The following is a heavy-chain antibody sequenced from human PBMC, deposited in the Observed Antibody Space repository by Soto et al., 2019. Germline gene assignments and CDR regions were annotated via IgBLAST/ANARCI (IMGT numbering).Heavy chain of an antibody. Sequence: GGSLRLSCAASRFIFSSYSMNWVRQAPGKGLEWVSFSSTSSASIYYADSVEGRFTISRDNAKNSLYLQMNSLRDEDTAVYYCAGVSTYFEYWGQGTLVTAPQ. V-gene: IGHV3-48*02. CDR3: AGVSTYFEY. J-gene: IGHJ4*02. CDR1: RFIFSSYS. CDR2: SSTSSASI.